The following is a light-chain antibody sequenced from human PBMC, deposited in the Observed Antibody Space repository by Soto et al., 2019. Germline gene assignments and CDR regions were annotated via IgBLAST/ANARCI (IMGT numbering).Light chain of an antibody. CDR3: SSYTSSSTLVV. Sequence: QSALTQPASVSGSPGQSITISCTGTSSDIGGYNSVSWYQQHPGKAPKLMIYDVSHRPSGVSNRFSGSKSDNPASLTISGLQAEDEADYYCSSYTSSSTLVVFGGGTKLTVL. J-gene: IGLJ2*01. CDR1: SSDIGGYNS. V-gene: IGLV2-14*03. CDR2: DVS.